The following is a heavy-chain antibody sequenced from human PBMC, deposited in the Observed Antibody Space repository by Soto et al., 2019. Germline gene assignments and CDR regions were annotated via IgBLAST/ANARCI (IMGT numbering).Heavy chain of an antibody. CDR2: ISGSGGST. CDR1: GFTFSSYA. D-gene: IGHD3-22*01. CDR3: AKDYRYYYDSSGSQGYFDY. J-gene: IGHJ4*02. V-gene: IGHV3-23*01. Sequence: GGSLRLSCAASGFTFSSYAMSWVRQAPGKGLKWVSVISGSGGSTYYADSVKGRFTISRDNAKNHLYLQMNSLRAEDTALYYCAKDYRYYYDSSGSQGYFDYWGQGTLVTSPQ.